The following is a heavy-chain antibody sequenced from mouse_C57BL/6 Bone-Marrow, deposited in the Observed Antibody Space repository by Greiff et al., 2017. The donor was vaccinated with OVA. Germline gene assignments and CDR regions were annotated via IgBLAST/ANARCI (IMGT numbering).Heavy chain of an antibody. Sequence: EVQLMESGGGLVQPGGSLKLSCAASGFTFSDYYMYWVRQTPEKRLEWVAYISNGGGSTYYPDTVKGRFTISRDNAKNTLYLQMSRLKSEDTAMYYCARHDSSGYPFAYWGQGTLVTVSA. V-gene: IGHV5-12*01. J-gene: IGHJ3*01. D-gene: IGHD3-2*02. CDR2: ISNGGGST. CDR3: ARHDSSGYPFAY. CDR1: GFTFSDYY.